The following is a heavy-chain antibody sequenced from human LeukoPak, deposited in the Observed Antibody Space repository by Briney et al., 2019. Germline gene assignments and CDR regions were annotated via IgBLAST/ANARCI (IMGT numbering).Heavy chain of an antibody. CDR1: GGSFSGYY. Sequence: SETLSLTCAVYGGSFSGYYWSWIRQPPGKGLEWIGEINHSGSTNYNPSLKSRVTISVDTSKNQFSLTLSSVTGADTAVYYCARRGAAYYYGSGSPPRSYYFDYWGQGTLVTVSS. CDR2: INHSGST. CDR3: ARRGAAYYYGSGSPPRSYYFDY. D-gene: IGHD3-10*01. J-gene: IGHJ4*02. V-gene: IGHV4-34*01.